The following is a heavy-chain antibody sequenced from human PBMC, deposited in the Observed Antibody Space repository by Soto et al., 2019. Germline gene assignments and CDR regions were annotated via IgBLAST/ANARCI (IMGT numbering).Heavy chain of an antibody. CDR3: AGVRAVASIAAGYDLDY. J-gene: IGHJ4*02. CDR1: GGTFSSYA. D-gene: IGHD6-6*01. CDR2: IIPIFGTA. V-gene: IGHV1-69*01. Sequence: QVQLVQSGAEVKKPGSSVKVSCKASGGTFSSYAISWVRQAPGQGLEWMGGIIPIFGTANYAQKFQGRVTITADESTSKAYMALSRLRSVDTAVYYCAGVRAVASIAAGYDLDYWGQGTLVTFSS.